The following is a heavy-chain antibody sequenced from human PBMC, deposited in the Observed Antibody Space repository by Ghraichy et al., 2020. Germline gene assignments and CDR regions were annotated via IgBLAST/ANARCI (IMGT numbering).Heavy chain of an antibody. CDR2: IKEDGSEE. D-gene: IGHD3-10*01. J-gene: IGHJ4*02. V-gene: IGHV3-7*04. Sequence: GGSLRLSCAASGFTFSGYWMTWVRQAPGKGLEWVANIKEDGSEENYVDSVKGRFTISRDNAKNLLYLQMNTLRAEDTAIYYCARDRPYGASYFDYWGQGILVTVSS. CDR1: GFTFSGYW. CDR3: ARDRPYGASYFDY.